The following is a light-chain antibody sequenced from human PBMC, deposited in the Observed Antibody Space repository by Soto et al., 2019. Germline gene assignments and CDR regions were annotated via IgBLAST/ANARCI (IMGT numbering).Light chain of an antibody. Sequence: IQLTQSPSSLSASVGDRVTITCRASQGISTHLAWYQQKPGKAPKLLIYLASTLQSGAPSRFSGSGSGTDFTLTISSLQPEDFATYYCQQLNAYPLPFGGGTKVEIK. V-gene: IGKV1-9*01. CDR3: QQLNAYPLP. CDR2: LAS. J-gene: IGKJ4*01. CDR1: QGISTH.